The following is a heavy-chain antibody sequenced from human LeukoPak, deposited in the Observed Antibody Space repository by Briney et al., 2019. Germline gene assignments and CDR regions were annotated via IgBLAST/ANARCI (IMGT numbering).Heavy chain of an antibody. CDR1: GFTFSSYE. CDR2: ISSSGSTI. CDR3: ARDLGHYDFLTGHGGFDY. J-gene: IGHJ4*02. D-gene: IGHD3-9*01. Sequence: GGSLRLSCAASGFTFSSYEMNWVRQAPGKGLEWVSYISSSGSTIYYADSVKGRFTISRDNAKNSLYLQMNSLRAEDTAVYYCARDLGHYDFLTGHGGFDYWGLGTLVTVSS. V-gene: IGHV3-48*03.